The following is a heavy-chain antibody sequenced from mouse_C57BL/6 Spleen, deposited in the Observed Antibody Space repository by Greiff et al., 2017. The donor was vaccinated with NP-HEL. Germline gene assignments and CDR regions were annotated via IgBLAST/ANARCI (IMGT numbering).Heavy chain of an antibody. D-gene: IGHD2-4*01. CDR3: VRGPAYYDYDSPLDY. Sequence: EAGGGLVQPKGSLKLSCAASGFTFNTYAMHWVRQAPGKGLEWVARIRSKSSNYATYYADSVKDRFTISRDDSQSMLYLQMNNLKTEDTAMYYCVRGPAYYDYDSPLDYWGQGTTLTVSS. CDR1: GFTFNTYA. CDR2: IRSKSSNYAT. V-gene: IGHV10-3*01. J-gene: IGHJ2*01.